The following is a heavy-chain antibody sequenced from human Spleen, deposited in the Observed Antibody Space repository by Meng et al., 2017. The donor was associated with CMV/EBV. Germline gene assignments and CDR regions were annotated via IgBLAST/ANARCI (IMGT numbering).Heavy chain of an antibody. CDR2: MTLDGKTE. J-gene: IGHJ4*02. Sequence: GESLKISCAASGFTFSDYYMSWIRQAPGKGLDWVAFMTLDGKTENYADSVKGRFTISRDNSKNMLYLHMNSLRTEDTAVYYCAKWAGGGHLDHWGQGTLVTVSS. CDR3: AKWAGGGHLDH. CDR1: GFTFSDYY. V-gene: IGHV3-30*18. D-gene: IGHD1-26*01.